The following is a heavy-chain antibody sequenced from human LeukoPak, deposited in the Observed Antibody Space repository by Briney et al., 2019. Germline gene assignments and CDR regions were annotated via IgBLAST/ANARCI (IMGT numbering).Heavy chain of an antibody. CDR1: GGSISSISSNNYH. Sequence: SETLSLTCIVSGGSISSISSNNYHWGWIRQPPGKGLEWIGSIYYSGSTNYNPSLKSRVTISVDTSKNQFSLKLSSVTAADTAVYYCATQGASSNFDYWGQGTLVTVSS. CDR2: IYYSGST. J-gene: IGHJ4*02. CDR3: ATQGASSNFDY. V-gene: IGHV4-39*01. D-gene: IGHD3-16*01.